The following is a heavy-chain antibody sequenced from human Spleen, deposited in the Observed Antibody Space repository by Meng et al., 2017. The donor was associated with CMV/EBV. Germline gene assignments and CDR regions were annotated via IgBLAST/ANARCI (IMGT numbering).Heavy chain of an antibody. D-gene: IGHD1-26*01. CDR2: IYYSGST. CDR3: ARLVGGIANY. CDR1: GVSISSNSYY. J-gene: IGHJ4*02. V-gene: IGHV4-39*01. Sequence: TCSVSGVSISSNSYYGGWIRQPPGKGLEWIGSIYYSGSTYSNPSLKSRVTISADTSKNQFSLKLRSVTAADTAVYYCARLVGGIANYWGQGTLVTVSS.